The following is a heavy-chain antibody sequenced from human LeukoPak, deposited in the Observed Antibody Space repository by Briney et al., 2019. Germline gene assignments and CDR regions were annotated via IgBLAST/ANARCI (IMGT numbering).Heavy chain of an antibody. J-gene: IGHJ3*02. D-gene: IGHD2-15*01. CDR3: ASTLCSGGSCALNAFDI. V-gene: IGHV5-51*01. Sequence: GVSLKISCKGSGYSFTSYWIGWVRQMPGKGLEWMGIIYPGDSDTRYSPSFQGQVTISADKSISTAYLQWSSLKASDTAMYYCASTLCSGGSCALNAFDIWGQGTMVTVSS. CDR1: GYSFTSYW. CDR2: IYPGDSDT.